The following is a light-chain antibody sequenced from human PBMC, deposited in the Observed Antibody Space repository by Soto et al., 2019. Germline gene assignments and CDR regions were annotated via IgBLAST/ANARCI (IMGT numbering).Light chain of an antibody. J-gene: IGKJ5*01. Sequence: EIMMTQSPAALSVSPGERATLSCRASQSINNWLAWYPPKPGPAPKLLIYQASRFASGVPARFSGSGSGTDFSLTISRLEPEDFAVYYCQQRSNWPHFGKGTRLEIK. V-gene: IGKV3-11*01. CDR2: QAS. CDR1: QSINNW. CDR3: QQRSNWPH.